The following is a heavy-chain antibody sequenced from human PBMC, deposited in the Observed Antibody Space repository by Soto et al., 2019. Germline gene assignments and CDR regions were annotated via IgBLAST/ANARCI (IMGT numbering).Heavy chain of an antibody. CDR3: TRDLDYGGNSDLLHI. Sequence: GESLKISCKGSGYSFASCWIAWVRQMPGKGLEWMGIIYPGDSNTLYSPSFQGQITISADKSISTAYLQWSSLKASDTAMYYCTRDLDYGGNSDLLHIWGQGTVVTVSS. V-gene: IGHV5-51*01. CDR1: GYSFASCW. J-gene: IGHJ3*02. CDR2: IYPGDSNT. D-gene: IGHD4-17*01.